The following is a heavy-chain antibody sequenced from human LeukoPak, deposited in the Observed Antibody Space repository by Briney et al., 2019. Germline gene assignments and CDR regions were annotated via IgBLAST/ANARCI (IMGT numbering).Heavy chain of an antibody. J-gene: IGHJ6*03. CDR1: GGSISSSSYY. D-gene: IGHD1-26*01. V-gene: IGHV4-39*07. CDR2: IYYSGST. Sequence: SETLSLTCTVSGGSISSSSYYWGWIRQPPGKGLEWIGSIYYSGSTYYNPSLKSRVTISVDTSKNQFSLKLSSVTAADTAVYYCARAAGATSYYYYYHMDVWGKGTTVTVSS. CDR3: ARAAGATSYYYYYHMDV.